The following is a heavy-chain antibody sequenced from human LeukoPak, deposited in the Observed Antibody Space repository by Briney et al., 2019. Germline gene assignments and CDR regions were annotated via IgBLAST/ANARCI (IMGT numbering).Heavy chain of an antibody. D-gene: IGHD5-12*01. CDR3: AKDHYSGYDLGYYGMDV. V-gene: IGHV3-23*01. CDR2: ISASGGTT. J-gene: IGHJ6*02. Sequence: GGSLRLSCAASGFTFSNFAMSWVRQAPGKGLEWVSLISASGGTTNYADSVKGRFIISRDNSKNTLHLQMNSLRVEDTAVYYCAKDHYSGYDLGYYGMDVWGQGTTVTVSS. CDR1: GFTFSNFA.